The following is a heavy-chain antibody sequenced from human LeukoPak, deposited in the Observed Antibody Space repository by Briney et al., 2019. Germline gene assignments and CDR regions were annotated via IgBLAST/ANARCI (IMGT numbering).Heavy chain of an antibody. J-gene: IGHJ3*02. CDR1: GVSINSGDYY. CDR2: IYYSGRT. V-gene: IGHV4-39*02. D-gene: IGHD3-10*01. CDR3: CRDRTAINKYGPYDAFDI. Sequence: PSETLSLTCTVSGVSINSGDYYWGWIRQPPGKGLEWIGTIYYSGRTYYNPPLKIRVSISVDTSKDQFSLWLTSVTAADTAMYYCCRDRTAINKYGPYDAFDIWGQGTMVTVSS.